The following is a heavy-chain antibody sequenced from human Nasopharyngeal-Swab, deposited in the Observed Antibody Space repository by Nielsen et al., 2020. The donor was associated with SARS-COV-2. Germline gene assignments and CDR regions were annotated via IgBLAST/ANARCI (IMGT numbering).Heavy chain of an antibody. D-gene: IGHD4-23*01. V-gene: IGHV1-2*06. CDR1: VYTFTYYY. CDR2: IHPNTGGT. J-gene: IGHJ4*02. Sequence: ASVKVSFKSSVYTFTYYYIQWVRKAPGQGLAWMGLIHPNTGGTHYAQKFQGRVTMTRDKPITTAYMELNSLRSDDTAVYYCATDYGGPPPREFDYWGQGTLVTVSS. CDR3: ATDYGGPPPREFDY.